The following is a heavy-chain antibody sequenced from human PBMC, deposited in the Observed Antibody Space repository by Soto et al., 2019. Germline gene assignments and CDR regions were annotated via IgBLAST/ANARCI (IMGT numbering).Heavy chain of an antibody. J-gene: IGHJ6*02. V-gene: IGHV6-1*01. Sequence: SQTLSLTCAISGDSVSSNSAAWNWIRQSPSRGLEWLGRTYYRSKWYNDYAVSVKSRITINPDTSKNQFSLQLNSVTPEDTAVYYCARDKEGSLNWGYYYYGMDVWGQGTTVTVSS. CDR3: ARDKEGSLNWGYYYYGMDV. CDR2: TYYRSKWYN. D-gene: IGHD7-27*01. CDR1: GDSVSSNSAA.